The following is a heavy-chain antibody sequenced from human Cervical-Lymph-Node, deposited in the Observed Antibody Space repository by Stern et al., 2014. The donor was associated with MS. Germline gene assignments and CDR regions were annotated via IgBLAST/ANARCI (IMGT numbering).Heavy chain of an antibody. Sequence: QVQLVQSGGGVVQPGRSLRLSCAASGFTFSSYGMHWVRQAPGKGLEWVAVIWYDGSNKYYADSVKGRFTISRDNSKNTLYLQMNSLRAEDTAVYYCARDQVGSYQGLDYWGQGTLVTVSS. CDR3: ARDQVGSYQGLDY. D-gene: IGHD1-26*01. CDR2: IWYDGSNK. CDR1: GFTFSSYG. J-gene: IGHJ4*02. V-gene: IGHV3-33*01.